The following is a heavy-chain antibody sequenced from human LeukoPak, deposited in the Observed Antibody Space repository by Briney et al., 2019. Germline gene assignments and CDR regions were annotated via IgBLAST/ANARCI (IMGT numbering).Heavy chain of an antibody. V-gene: IGHV1-2*02. CDR1: GYTFTGYY. D-gene: IGHD6-13*01. CDR2: INPNSGGT. Sequence: ASVKVSCKASGYTFTGYYMHWVRQAPGQGLEWMGWINPNSGGTNYAQKFQGRVTMTRDTSISTAYMELSRLRSDDTAVYYCARGGSSSWYSSGSYWGQGALVTVSS. J-gene: IGHJ4*02. CDR3: ARGGSSSWYSSGSY.